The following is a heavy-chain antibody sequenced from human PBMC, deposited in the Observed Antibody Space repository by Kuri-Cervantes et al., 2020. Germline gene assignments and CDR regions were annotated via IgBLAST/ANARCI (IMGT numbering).Heavy chain of an antibody. CDR1: GFTFSSYW. J-gene: IGHJ6*02. Sequence: GESLKISCAAPGFTFSSYWMSWVRQAPGKGLEWVANIKQDGSEKYYVDSVKGRFTISRDNAKNSLYLQMNSLRAEDTAVYYCARDMRSGGYYYYGMDVWGQGTTVTVSS. CDR2: IKQDGSEK. V-gene: IGHV3-7*01. D-gene: IGHD4-23*01. CDR3: ARDMRSGGYYYYGMDV.